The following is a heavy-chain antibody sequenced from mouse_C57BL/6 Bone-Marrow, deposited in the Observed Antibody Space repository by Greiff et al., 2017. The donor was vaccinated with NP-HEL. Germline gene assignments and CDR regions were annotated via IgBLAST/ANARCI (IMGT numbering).Heavy chain of an antibody. V-gene: IGHV1-15*01. D-gene: IGHD3-2*02. Sequence: VQLQQSGAELVRPGASVTLSCKASGYTFTDYEMHWVKQTPVHGLEWIGAIDPETGGTAYNQKFKGKAILTADKSSSTAYMELRSLTSEDSAAYCCTRWGGSGYDYAMDYWGQGTSVTVSS. CDR1: GYTFTDYE. CDR3: TRWGGSGYDYAMDY. CDR2: IDPETGGT. J-gene: IGHJ4*01.